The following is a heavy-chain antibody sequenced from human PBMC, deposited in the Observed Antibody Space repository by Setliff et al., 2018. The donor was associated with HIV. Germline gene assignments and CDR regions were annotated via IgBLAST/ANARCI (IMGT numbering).Heavy chain of an antibody. CDR2: ITPSSTET. D-gene: IGHD3-10*01. Sequence: LRLSCAASGFTFSSHVMTWVRQAPGKGLEWVSVITPSSTETYYADSVKGRFTISRDDSKNTLSLQMSSLRAADTAVYYCGRARSNWFNTRPYYFEAWGQGTLVTVSS. J-gene: IGHJ4*02. V-gene: IGHV3-23*01. CDR3: GRARSNWFNTRPYYFEA. CDR1: GFTFSSHV.